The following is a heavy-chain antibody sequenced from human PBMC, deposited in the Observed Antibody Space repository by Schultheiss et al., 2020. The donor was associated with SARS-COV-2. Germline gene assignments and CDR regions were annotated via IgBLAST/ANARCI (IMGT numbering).Heavy chain of an antibody. D-gene: IGHD6-13*01. CDR3: ARGDVAAAGYYFDY. CDR2: IYYSGST. CDR1: GGSISSSSYY. Sequence: SETLSLTCTVSGGSISSSSYYWGWIRQPPGKGLEWIGSIYYSGSTYYNPSLKSRVTISVDTSKNQFSLKLSSVTAADTAVYYCARGDVAAAGYYFDYWGQGTLVTVSS. V-gene: IGHV4-39*07. J-gene: IGHJ4*02.